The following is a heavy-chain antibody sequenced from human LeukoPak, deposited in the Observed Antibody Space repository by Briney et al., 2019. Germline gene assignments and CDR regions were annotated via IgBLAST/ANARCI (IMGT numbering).Heavy chain of an antibody. J-gene: IGHJ2*01. CDR1: GFTFSSYG. D-gene: IGHD6-19*01. Sequence: GGSLGLSCAASGFTFSSYGMHWVRQAPGKGLEWVAIISYDGSNKYYADSVQGRFTISRDNSKNTLYLQMNSLRAEDTAVYYCAKDLGGGSGCYDLWGRGTLVTVSS. CDR2: ISYDGSNK. V-gene: IGHV3-30*18. CDR3: AKDLGGGSGCYDL.